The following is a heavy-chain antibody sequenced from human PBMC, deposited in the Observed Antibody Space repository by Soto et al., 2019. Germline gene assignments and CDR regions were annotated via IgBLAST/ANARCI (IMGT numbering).Heavy chain of an antibody. CDR2: IGTAGDT. J-gene: IGHJ4*02. Sequence: EVQLVESGGGLVQPGGSLRLSCAASGFTFSSYDMHWVRQATGKGLEWVSAIGTAGDTYYPGSVKGRFTISRENAKNSLYFQMNSLRAGDTAVYYCARGASSSSFDYWGQGTLVTVSS. D-gene: IGHD6-6*01. CDR3: ARGASSSSFDY. CDR1: GFTFSSYD. V-gene: IGHV3-13*04.